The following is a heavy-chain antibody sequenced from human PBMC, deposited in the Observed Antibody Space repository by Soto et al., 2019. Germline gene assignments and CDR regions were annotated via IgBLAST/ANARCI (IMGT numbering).Heavy chain of an antibody. CDR2: FYTSGSANT. CDR1: GASISGYY. CDR3: VRESGGGGYCSGGSCYGMDV. D-gene: IGHD2-15*01. J-gene: IGHJ6*02. Sequence: QVQLQESGPGLVKPSETLSLTCIVSGASISGYYWSWVRQPAGKGLEWIGRFYTSGSANTNYNPSLERRFTMSVDTSKNHFTLKMTSVTGADTAVYYCVRESGGGGYCSGGSCYGMDVWGQGTTVTVSS. V-gene: IGHV4-4*07.